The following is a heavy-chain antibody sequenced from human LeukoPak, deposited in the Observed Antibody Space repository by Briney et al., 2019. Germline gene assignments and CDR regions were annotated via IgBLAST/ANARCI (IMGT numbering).Heavy chain of an antibody. CDR1: GGSINNHY. D-gene: IGHD1-26*01. Sequence: SETLSLTCIVSGGSINNHYWTWIRQTPGKGLEWIGDIHYTGTTKFNPFLKSRVTISVDTSKNQFSLELSSVTVTDTAVYFCATNRAGTYDRPFEIWGQGTMVTVSS. J-gene: IGHJ3*02. V-gene: IGHV4-59*08. CDR3: ATNRAGTYDRPFEI. CDR2: IHYTGTT.